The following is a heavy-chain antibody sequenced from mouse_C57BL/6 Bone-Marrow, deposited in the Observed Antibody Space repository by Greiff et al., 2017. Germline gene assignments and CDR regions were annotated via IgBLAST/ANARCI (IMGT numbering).Heavy chain of an antibody. V-gene: IGHV1-50*01. CDR1: GYTFTSYW. J-gene: IGHJ1*03. CDR2: IDPSDSYT. D-gene: IGHD2-1*01. CDR3: ARGVSTRAYWYCDV. Sequence: QVQLQQPGAELVKPGATVKLSCKASGYTFTSYWMQWVKQRPGQGLEWIGEIDPSDSYTNYNQKFKGKATLTVDTSSSTAYMKLSSLTSEDSAVYYCARGVSTRAYWYCDVWGTGTTVTVSS.